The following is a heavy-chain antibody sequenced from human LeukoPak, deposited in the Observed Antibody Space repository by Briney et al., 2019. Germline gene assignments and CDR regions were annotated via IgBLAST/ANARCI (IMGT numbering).Heavy chain of an antibody. CDR2: IYHSGST. Sequence: SETLSLTCAVSGYSISSGYYWGWIRHPPGKVLEWMGSIYHSGSTFYNPSRSSRVIISVATSKKQFCLQLTSVTAADTAVYYCAKLGYSSSWPVGGRESPWGQGTLVTVSS. V-gene: IGHV4-38-2*01. D-gene: IGHD6-13*01. CDR3: AKLGYSSSWPVGGRESP. CDR1: GYSISSGYY. J-gene: IGHJ5*02.